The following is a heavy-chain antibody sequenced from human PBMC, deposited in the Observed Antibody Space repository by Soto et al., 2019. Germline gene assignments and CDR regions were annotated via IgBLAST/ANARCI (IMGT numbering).Heavy chain of an antibody. CDR1: GGSINSGDYY. J-gene: IGHJ4*02. Sequence: PSETLSLTCSVSGGSINSGDYYWSWIRQSPGKGLEWIGYIYYSGSTYYNPSLKGRSTISIDTSKNQFFLDVDSVTAADTAVYYCARLYTGYEAFDYWGQGTLVTVSS. CDR3: ARLYTGYEAFDY. CDR2: IYYSGST. D-gene: IGHD5-12*01. V-gene: IGHV4-30-4*01.